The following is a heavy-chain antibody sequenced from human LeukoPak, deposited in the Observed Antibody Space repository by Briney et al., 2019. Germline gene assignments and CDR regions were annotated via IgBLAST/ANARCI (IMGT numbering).Heavy chain of an antibody. V-gene: IGHV3-7*01. CDR3: ARGGDSGTTSFFDY. CDR1: GFTFSSYW. D-gene: IGHD1-1*01. Sequence: GGSLRLSCAASGFTFSSYWMSWVRQAPGKGLEWVANIKQDGSEKYYVDSVKGRFTISRDNAKNSLYLQMNSLRAEDTAVYYCARGGDSGTTSFFDYWGQGTLVTVSS. J-gene: IGHJ4*02. CDR2: IKQDGSEK.